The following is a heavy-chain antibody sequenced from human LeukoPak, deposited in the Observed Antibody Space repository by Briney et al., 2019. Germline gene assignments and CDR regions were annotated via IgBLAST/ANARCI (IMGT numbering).Heavy chain of an antibody. CDR3: ASVDVGLTADDHVFDY. CDR2: IHTSGST. D-gene: IGHD2-21*02. J-gene: IGHJ4*02. Sequence: SQTLSLTCTVSGGSMSSGSYYWSWIRQPAGKELEWIGRIHTSGSTNKNPSLKSRVTISVDTSKNQFSLKLSSVTAADTAVYYCASVDVGLTADDHVFDYWGQGTLVTVSS. V-gene: IGHV4-61*02. CDR1: GGSMSSGSYY.